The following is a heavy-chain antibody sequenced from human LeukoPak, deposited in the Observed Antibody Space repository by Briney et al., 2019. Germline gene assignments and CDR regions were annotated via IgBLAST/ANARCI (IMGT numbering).Heavy chain of an antibody. D-gene: IGHD3-22*01. J-gene: IGHJ4*02. Sequence: GGSLRLSCTASGFTFGDYAMSWVRQAPGKGLEWVAFIRYDGSNKYYADSVKGRFTISRDNSKNTLYLQMNSLRAEDTAVYYCAKDRYDSSGYSIFDYWGQGTLVTVSS. CDR3: AKDRYDSSGYSIFDY. CDR1: GFTFGDYA. V-gene: IGHV3-30*02. CDR2: IRYDGSNK.